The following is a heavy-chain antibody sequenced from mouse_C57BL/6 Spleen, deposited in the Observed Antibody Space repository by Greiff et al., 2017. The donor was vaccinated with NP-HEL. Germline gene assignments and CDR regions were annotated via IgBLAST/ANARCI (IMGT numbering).Heavy chain of an antibody. CDR3: ARSYDYASWFAY. CDR1: GFTFSSYG. V-gene: IGHV5-6*01. J-gene: IGHJ3*01. Sequence: EVKLVESGGDLVKPGGSLKLSCAASGFTFSSYGMSWVRQTPDKRLEWVATISSGGSYTYYPDSVKGRFTISRDNAKNTLYLQMSSLKSEDTAMYYCARSYDYASWFAYWGQGTLVTVSA. D-gene: IGHD2-4*01. CDR2: ISSGGSYT.